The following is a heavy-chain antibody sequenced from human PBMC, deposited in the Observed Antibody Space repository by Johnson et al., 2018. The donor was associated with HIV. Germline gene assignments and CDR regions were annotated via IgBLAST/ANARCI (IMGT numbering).Heavy chain of an antibody. CDR1: EFTVTNYA. Sequence: VQLVESGGGAVQPGRSLRLFCAVSEFTVTNYAMHWVRLAPGKGLQWVSVIYSGGSTYYADSVKGRFTISRDNSKNSLYVQMNSLRAEDTAMYYCARQTLRAFDIWGQGTMVTVSS. V-gene: IGHV3-66*04. CDR2: IYSGGST. J-gene: IGHJ3*02. CDR3: ARQTLRAFDI.